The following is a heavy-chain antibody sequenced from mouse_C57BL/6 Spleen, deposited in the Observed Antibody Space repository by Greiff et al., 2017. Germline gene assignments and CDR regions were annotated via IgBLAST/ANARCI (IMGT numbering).Heavy chain of an antibody. D-gene: IGHD1-1*01. CDR1: GFTFSSYS. V-gene: IGHV5-4*03. CDR3: AGFITTVEATDYYAIDY. J-gene: IGHJ4*01. CDR2: ISAGGSYT. Sequence: DVKLVESGGGLVKPGGSLKLSCAASGFTFSSYSMSWVRQTPEKRLEWVATISAGGSYTYYPDNVKGRFTISRDNAKNNPYLQMGHLTSEDTAIYYCAGFITTVEATDYYAIDYWGQGTSVTVSS.